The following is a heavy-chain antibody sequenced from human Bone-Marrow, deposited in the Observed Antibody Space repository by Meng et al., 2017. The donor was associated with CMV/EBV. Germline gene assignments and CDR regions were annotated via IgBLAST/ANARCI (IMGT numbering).Heavy chain of an antibody. V-gene: IGHV3-23*01. D-gene: IGHD3-3*01. CDR1: GFPFSNYA. CDR2: VTGGGGST. CDR3: AKYFDLWSGYGSYFDS. Sequence: GESLKISCAASGFPFSNYAMSWVRQAPGKGLEWVSGVTGGGGSTYYADPVKGRFTISRDNSKNTLYLQMNNLRAKDTATYYCAKYFDLWSGYGSYFDSWGRGTLVTVSS. J-gene: IGHJ4*02.